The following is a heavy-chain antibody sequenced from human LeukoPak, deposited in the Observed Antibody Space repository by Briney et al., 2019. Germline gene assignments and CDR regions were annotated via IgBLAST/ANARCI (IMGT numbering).Heavy chain of an antibody. D-gene: IGHD3-22*01. Sequence: TLSLTCTVSGGSISSGDYYWGWIRQPPGKGLEWIAYMYYSGSTYYNPSLKSRVTMSADTSKNQLSLKLSSVTAADTAVYYCARPYYYDSRIDPWGQGILVTVSS. V-gene: IGHV4-30-4*01. CDR1: GGSISSGDYY. CDR2: MYYSGST. CDR3: ARPYYYDSRIDP. J-gene: IGHJ5*02.